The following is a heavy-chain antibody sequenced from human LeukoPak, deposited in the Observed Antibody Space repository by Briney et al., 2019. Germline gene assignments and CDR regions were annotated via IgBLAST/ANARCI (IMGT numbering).Heavy chain of an antibody. V-gene: IGHV1-69*05. Sequence: SVKVSCKASGGTFSSYAISWVRQAPGQVLEWMGGIIPIFGTANYAQKFQGRVTSTTDESTSTAYMELSSLRSEDTAVYYCASRRSSSWYEDYWGQGTLVTVSS. D-gene: IGHD6-13*01. CDR3: ASRRSSSWYEDY. J-gene: IGHJ4*02. CDR2: IIPIFGTA. CDR1: GGTFSSYA.